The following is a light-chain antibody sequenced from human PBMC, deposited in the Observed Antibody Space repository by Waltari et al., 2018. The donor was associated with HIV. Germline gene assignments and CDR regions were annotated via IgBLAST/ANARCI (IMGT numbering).Light chain of an antibody. Sequence: QSALTQPASVSGSPGQSIIISCTGTSSDIGFYNYVSWYQQYPGKAPQLMIYEVSNRPSGVSNRFSGSKSGNTASLTISGLQAEDEATYYCSSYTSSTTLIFGGGTKLTVL. V-gene: IGLV2-14*01. CDR2: EVS. J-gene: IGLJ2*01. CDR3: SSYTSSTTLI. CDR1: SSDIGFYNY.